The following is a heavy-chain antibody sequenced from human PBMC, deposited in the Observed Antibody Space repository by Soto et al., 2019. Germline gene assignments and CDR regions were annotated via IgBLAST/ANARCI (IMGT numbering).Heavy chain of an antibody. CDR1: GFTFSSYA. CDR2: ISGSGGST. V-gene: IGHV3-23*01. J-gene: IGHJ3*02. CDR3: AKDNGVTAILAFDI. D-gene: IGHD2-21*02. Sequence: GGSLRLSCAASGFTFSSYAMSWVRQAPGKGLEWVSAISGSGGSTYYAASLKGRFTISRHNSKNTRDLQMNSLRAEETAVYYCAKDNGVTAILAFDIWGQGTMVTVSS.